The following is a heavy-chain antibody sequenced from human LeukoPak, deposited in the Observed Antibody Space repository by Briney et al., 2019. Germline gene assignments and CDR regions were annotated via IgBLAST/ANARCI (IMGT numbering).Heavy chain of an antibody. D-gene: IGHD2-15*01. J-gene: IGHJ5*02. CDR3: VREAGYCAPVCVKTNWFDP. V-gene: IGHV3-23*01. CDR1: GFPFSSHA. CDR2: ISNGKT. Sequence: GGSLRLSCTASGFPFSSHAMSWVRQPPGKGLEWVAAISNGKTYYADSVRGRFAISRDDSTNTVYLHMNSLRDEDTALYHCVREAGYCAPVCVKTNWFDPWGQGTLVTVSS.